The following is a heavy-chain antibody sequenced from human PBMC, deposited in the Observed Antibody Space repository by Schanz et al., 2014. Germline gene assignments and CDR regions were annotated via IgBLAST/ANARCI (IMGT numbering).Heavy chain of an antibody. CDR3: ARDTTWRLDL. D-gene: IGHD1-1*01. Sequence: QVQLQESGPGLVKPSQTLSLTCTVSGGSIRSGTYYWSWIRQPAGKALEWVGRVFPNGITNYNPSLKSRVPIPRDTSKTQCSLTLPSLTAADTAVYYCARDTTWRLDLWGRGTRVTVSS. CDR1: GGSIRSGTYY. CDR2: VFPNGIT. V-gene: IGHV4-61*02. J-gene: IGHJ2*01.